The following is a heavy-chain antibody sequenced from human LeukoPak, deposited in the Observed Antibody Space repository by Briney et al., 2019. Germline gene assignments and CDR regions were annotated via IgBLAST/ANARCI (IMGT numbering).Heavy chain of an antibody. D-gene: IGHD6-19*01. CDR1: GYSISSGYY. CDR2: IYHSGST. CDR3: MRQAVAGRQVDY. Sequence: SETLFLTYTVSGYSISSGYYWGWFRQPPGKGLEWIGSIYHSGSTYYNPSLKSRVTISVDTSRNQFSLKLSSVTAADTAVYYCMRQAVAGRQVDYWGQGTLVTVSS. V-gene: IGHV4-38-2*02. J-gene: IGHJ4*02.